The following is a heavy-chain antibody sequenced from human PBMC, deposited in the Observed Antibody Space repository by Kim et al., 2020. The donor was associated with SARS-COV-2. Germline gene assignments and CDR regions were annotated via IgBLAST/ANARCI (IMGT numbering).Heavy chain of an antibody. J-gene: IGHJ4*02. V-gene: IGHV3-15*01. D-gene: IGHD6-19*01. CDR3: TTEGYSSGWYEVSFDY. Sequence: APVKGRFTISRDDSKNTLYLQTNSLKTEDTAVYYCTTEGYSSGWYEVSFDYWGQGTLVTVSS.